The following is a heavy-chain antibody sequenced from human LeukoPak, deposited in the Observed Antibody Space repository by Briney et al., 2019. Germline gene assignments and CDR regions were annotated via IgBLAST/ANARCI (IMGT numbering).Heavy chain of an antibody. J-gene: IGHJ4*02. CDR1: GYTFTAYG. CDR2: ISADNSNT. CDR3: ARDHLPYYYESSGYYPPHPDY. D-gene: IGHD3-22*01. V-gene: IGHV1-18*01. Sequence: ASVKVSCKPSGYTFTAYGISWVRQAPGEGLEWMGWISADNSNTNYAQKFQGRVTMTTDTSTSTAYMELRSLRSDDTAVYYCARDHLPYYYESSGYYPPHPDYWGQGTLVTVSS.